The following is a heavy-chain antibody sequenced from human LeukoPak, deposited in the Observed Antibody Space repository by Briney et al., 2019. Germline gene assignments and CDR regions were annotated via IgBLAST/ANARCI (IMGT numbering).Heavy chain of an antibody. D-gene: IGHD6-19*01. J-gene: IGHJ4*02. CDR1: GFTVSSNY. CDR3: ARGMRYISGWYYFDY. CDR2: IYSGGST. V-gene: IGHV3-66*01. Sequence: GGSLGLSCAASGFTVSSNYMSWVRQAPGKGLEWVSVIYSGGSTYYADSVKGRFTISRDNSKNTLYLQMNSLRAEDTAVYYCARGMRYISGWYYFDYWGQGTLVTVSS.